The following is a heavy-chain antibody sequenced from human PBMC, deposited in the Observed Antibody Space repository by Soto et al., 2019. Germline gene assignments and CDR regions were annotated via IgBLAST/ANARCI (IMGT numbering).Heavy chain of an antibody. D-gene: IGHD2-2*01. V-gene: IGHV3-9*01. Sequence: DAHLVESGGGLVQPGRSLRLSCAASGFTFDDYAMHWVRQAPGKGLEWVAGITWNSGSIGYADSVKGRFTISRDNAKNTLYLQMNSLRAEDTALYYCAKASLASAYYMDAWGKGTTVTVSS. CDR1: GFTFDDYA. J-gene: IGHJ6*03. CDR2: ITWNSGSI. CDR3: AKASLASAYYMDA.